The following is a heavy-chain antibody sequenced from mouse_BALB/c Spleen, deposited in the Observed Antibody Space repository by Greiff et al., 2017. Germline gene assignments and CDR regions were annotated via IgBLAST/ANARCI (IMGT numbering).Heavy chain of an antibody. CDR1: GFTFSSFG. Sequence: EVKLKESGGGLVQPGGSRKLSCAASGFTFSSFGMHWVRQAPEKGLEWVAYISSGSSTIYYADTVKGRFTISRDNPKNTLFLQMTSLRSEDTAMYYCARSSYGAMDYWGQGTSVTVSS. CDR3: ARSSYGAMDY. V-gene: IGHV5-17*02. CDR2: ISSGSSTI. D-gene: IGHD1-1*01. J-gene: IGHJ4*01.